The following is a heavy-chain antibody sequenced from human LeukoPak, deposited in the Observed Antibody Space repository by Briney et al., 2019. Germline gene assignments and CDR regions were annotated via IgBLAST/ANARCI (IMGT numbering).Heavy chain of an antibody. Sequence: GGSLKLSCAASGFTFSGSAMHWVRQASGKGLEWVGRIRSKANSYATAYAASVKGRFTISRDASKNTAYLQMNSLKTGDTAVYYCTRLSPRYSYGGSGDYWGQGTLVTVSS. CDR2: IRSKANSYAT. CDR3: TRLSPRYSYGGSGDY. V-gene: IGHV3-73*01. CDR1: GFTFSGSA. D-gene: IGHD5-18*01. J-gene: IGHJ4*02.